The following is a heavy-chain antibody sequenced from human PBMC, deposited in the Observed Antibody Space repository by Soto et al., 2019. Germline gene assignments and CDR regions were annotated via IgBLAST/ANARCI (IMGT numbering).Heavy chain of an antibody. V-gene: IGHV3-66*04. CDR2: IYSGGST. CDR3: ARHGYNYGGGYFDY. CDR1: GVTVSSNY. J-gene: IGHJ4*02. Sequence: EVQLVESGGGLVQPGGSLRLSCAASGVTVSSNYMSWVRQAPGKGLEWVSVIYSGGSTYYADSVKGRFTISRDNSKNPLYLQMTSLRAEDTAVYYCARHGYNYGGGYFDYWGQGTLVTVSS. D-gene: IGHD5-18*01.